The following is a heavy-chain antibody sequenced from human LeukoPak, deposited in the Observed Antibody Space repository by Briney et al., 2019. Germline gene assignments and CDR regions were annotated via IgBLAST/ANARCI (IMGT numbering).Heavy chain of an antibody. Sequence: GGSLRLSCAASGFTFSSNGMHWVRQAPGRGLDWAAFISYDGSNEYYADSVKGRFTISRDNSKNTLYLQMNSLRPEDTAVYYCAKDARYCSGGSCYGRVFDYWGQGTLVTVSS. CDR2: ISYDGSNE. D-gene: IGHD2-15*01. CDR3: AKDARYCSGGSCYGRVFDY. CDR1: GFTFSSNG. V-gene: IGHV3-30*18. J-gene: IGHJ4*02.